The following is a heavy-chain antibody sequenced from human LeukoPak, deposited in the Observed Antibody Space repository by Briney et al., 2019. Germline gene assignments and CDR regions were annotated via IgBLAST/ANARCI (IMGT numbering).Heavy chain of an antibody. CDR2: INHGGST. V-gene: IGHV4-34*01. CDR3: ARSSVRGVPTD. Sequence: SETLSLTCGVYGGSFSTYYWSWIRQSPGKGLEWIGEINHGGSTNYNPSLKSRVTISIDTSKNQFSLKLSSVTAADTAVYYCARSSVRGVPTDWGQGTLVTVSS. CDR1: GGSFSTYY. D-gene: IGHD3-10*01. J-gene: IGHJ4*02.